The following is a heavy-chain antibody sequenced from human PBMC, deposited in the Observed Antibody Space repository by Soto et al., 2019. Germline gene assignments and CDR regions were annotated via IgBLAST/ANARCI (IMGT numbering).Heavy chain of an antibody. CDR1: GYTFTSYG. CDR2: ISAYNGNT. CDR3: ARPFWSGYYQSDYYYYGMDV. V-gene: IGHV1-18*01. J-gene: IGHJ6*02. D-gene: IGHD3-3*01. Sequence: ASVKVSCKASGYTFTSYGISWVRQAPGQGLEWMGWISAYNGNTNYAQKLQSRVTMTTDTSTSTAYMELRSLRSDDTAVYYCARPFWSGYYQSDYYYYGMDVWGQGTTVTVSS.